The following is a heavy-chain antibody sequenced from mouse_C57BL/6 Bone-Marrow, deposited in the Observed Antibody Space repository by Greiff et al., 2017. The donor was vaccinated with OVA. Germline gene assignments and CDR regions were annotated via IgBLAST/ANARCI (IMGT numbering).Heavy chain of an antibody. J-gene: IGHJ3*01. CDR2: IYPSDSET. Sequence: VQLQQSGAELVRPGSSVKLSCKASGYTFTSYWMDWVKQRPGQGLEWIGNIYPSDSETHYNQKFKDKATLTVDKSSSTAYMQLSSLTSEDSAVYYCARGDYGSSYRFAYWGQGTLVTVSA. D-gene: IGHD1-1*01. V-gene: IGHV1-61*01. CDR1: GYTFTSYW. CDR3: ARGDYGSSYRFAY.